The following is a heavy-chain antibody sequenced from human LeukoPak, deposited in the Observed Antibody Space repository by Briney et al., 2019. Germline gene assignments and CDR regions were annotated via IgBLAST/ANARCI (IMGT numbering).Heavy chain of an antibody. J-gene: IGHJ4*02. CDR2: IYYSGST. D-gene: IGHD5-18*01. CDR1: GGSISSSDYY. Sequence: SETLSLTCTVSGGSISSSDYYWRWLRQPPGKGLEWIGYIYYSGSTYYNPSLKSRVTISVDTSKNQFSLKLRPLTAADTAGYYWARGQLWLDYWGQGTLVTVSS. CDR3: ARGQLWLDY. V-gene: IGHV4-30-4*08.